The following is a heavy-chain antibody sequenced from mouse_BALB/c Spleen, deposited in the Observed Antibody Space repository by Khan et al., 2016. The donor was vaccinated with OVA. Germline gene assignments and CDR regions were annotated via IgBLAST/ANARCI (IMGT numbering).Heavy chain of an antibody. Sequence: QVQLKQSGAELAKPGASVKMSCKASGYTFINYWILWVKQRPGQGLEWIGYINLSTGYTEYNQNLKDKATLTADKSSSTAYMQLSSLTSEDSAVYYCARRGLRWDFDYWGQGTTLTVSS. V-gene: IGHV1-7*01. D-gene: IGHD1-1*01. CDR3: ARRGLRWDFDY. J-gene: IGHJ2*01. CDR2: INLSTGYT. CDR1: GYTFINYW.